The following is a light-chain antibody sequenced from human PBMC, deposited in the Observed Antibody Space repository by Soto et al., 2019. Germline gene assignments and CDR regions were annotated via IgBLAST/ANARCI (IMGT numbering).Light chain of an antibody. J-gene: IGKJ2*01. CDR1: QIVSSSY. CDR2: GAS. Sequence: EIVLTQSPGTLSLSPGERATLSCRASQIVSSSYLAWYQQKPGQAPRLLIYGASSSATGIPDRFSGSGSGTDFTLTISRLEPEDVAVYYCQQYGSSLMYTFGQGTKLEIK. CDR3: QQYGSSLMYT. V-gene: IGKV3-20*01.